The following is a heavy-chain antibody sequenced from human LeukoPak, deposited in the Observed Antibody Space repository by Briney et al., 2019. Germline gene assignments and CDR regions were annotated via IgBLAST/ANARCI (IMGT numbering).Heavy chain of an antibody. J-gene: IGHJ3*02. V-gene: IGHV4-59*13. CDR3: ARFTKYDGGGSYLDI. CDR1: GGSIGSYY. CDR2: IYSSGST. D-gene: IGHD3-22*01. Sequence: PSETLSLTCTVSGGSIGSYYCSWIRQHPGNELEWIGHIYSSGSTTDNPSLKSRVTISVDTSKNQFSLRMNSVTAADTAVYYCARFTKYDGGGSYLDIWGQGTMVTVSS.